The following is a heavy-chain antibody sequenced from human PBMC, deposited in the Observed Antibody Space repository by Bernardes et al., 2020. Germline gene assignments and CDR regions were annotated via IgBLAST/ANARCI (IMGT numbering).Heavy chain of an antibody. V-gene: IGHV3-21*01. CDR3: ARGGYCSGGSCYPGYNWFDP. Sequence: GGSLRLSCAASGFTFSSYSMNWVRQAPGKGLEWVSSISSSSSYIYYADSVKGRFTISRDNAKNSLYLQMNSLRAEDTAVYYCARGGYCSGGSCYPGYNWFDPWGQGTLVTVSS. CDR2: ISSSSSYI. J-gene: IGHJ5*02. CDR1: GFTFSSYS. D-gene: IGHD2-15*01.